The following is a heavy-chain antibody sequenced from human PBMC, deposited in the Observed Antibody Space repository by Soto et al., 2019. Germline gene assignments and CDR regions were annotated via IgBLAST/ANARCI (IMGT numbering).Heavy chain of an antibody. CDR1: GGSFSGYY. V-gene: IGHV4-34*01. Sequence: NPSETLSLTCAVYGGSFSGYYWSWIRQPPGKGLEWIGEINHSGSTNYNPSLKSRVTISVDTSKNQFSLKLSSVTAADTAVYYCARGETRSGYWDYYYYYGMDVWGQGTTVTVSS. CDR2: INHSGST. CDR3: ARGETRSGYWDYYYYYGMDV. J-gene: IGHJ6*02. D-gene: IGHD3-3*01.